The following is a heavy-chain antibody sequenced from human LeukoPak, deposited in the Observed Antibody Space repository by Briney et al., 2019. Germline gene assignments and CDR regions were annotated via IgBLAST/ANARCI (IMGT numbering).Heavy chain of an antibody. D-gene: IGHD5-12*01. Sequence: GGSLRLSCAASGFTFSNYAMHWVRQAPGQGLEWVAVISYDGGNKYYTDSVKGRFTISGDNSKNTLYLQMNSLRAEDTAVYYCARGPSGYHNTGGQGTLVTVSS. CDR3: ARGPSGYHNT. CDR1: GFTFSNYA. CDR2: ISYDGGNK. V-gene: IGHV3-30*14. J-gene: IGHJ4*02.